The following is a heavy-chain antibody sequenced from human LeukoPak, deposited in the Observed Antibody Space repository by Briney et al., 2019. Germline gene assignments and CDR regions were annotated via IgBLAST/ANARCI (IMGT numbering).Heavy chain of an antibody. CDR2: ISGSGSST. D-gene: IGHD1-26*01. CDR1: AFTFSSYA. J-gene: IGHJ4*02. V-gene: IGHV3-23*01. Sequence: GGSLRLSCAASAFTFSSYAMSWVRQAPGKGLEWVSGISGSGSSTYYADSVKGRFTISRDNSKDTLYLQMNSLRAEDSAVYYCAKRLSGSYYTPPDYWGQGTLVTVSS. CDR3: AKRLSGSYYTPPDY.